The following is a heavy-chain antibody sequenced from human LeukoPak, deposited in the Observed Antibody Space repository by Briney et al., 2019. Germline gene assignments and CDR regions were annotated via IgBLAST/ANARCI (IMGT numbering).Heavy chain of an antibody. V-gene: IGHV3-23*01. CDR2: ISGSGGST. Sequence: GGALGLSCAGSGCPFNRYAMRWVREAPGKGLEGVSAISGSGGSTYYADSVKGRFTISRDHSTNTLYLQMTSLRAEDTAVYYCAKDGNDLGVYWGQGTLVTVSS. D-gene: IGHD3-16*01. J-gene: IGHJ4*02. CDR3: AKDGNDLGVY. CDR1: GCPFNRYA.